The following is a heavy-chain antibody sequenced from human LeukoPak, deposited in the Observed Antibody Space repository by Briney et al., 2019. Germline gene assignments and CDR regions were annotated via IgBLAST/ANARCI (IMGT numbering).Heavy chain of an antibody. Sequence: ASVKVSCKASGGTFSSYAISWVRQAPGQGLEWMGGIIPIFGTANYAQKFQGRVTITADESTSTAYMELSSLRSEDTAVYYCASAGGGYYDSSDYFHPRSYYYYGMDVWGQGTTVTVSS. J-gene: IGHJ6*02. D-gene: IGHD3-22*01. CDR3: ASAGGGYYDSSDYFHPRSYYYYGMDV. V-gene: IGHV1-69*13. CDR1: GGTFSSYA. CDR2: IIPIFGTA.